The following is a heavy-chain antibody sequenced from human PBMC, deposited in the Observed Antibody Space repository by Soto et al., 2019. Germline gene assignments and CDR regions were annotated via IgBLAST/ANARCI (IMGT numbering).Heavy chain of an antibody. CDR1: GYPVTAYY. D-gene: IGHD3-3*01. CDR2: INPATGAA. CDR3: ARGGGVGVAGSAAFDM. J-gene: IGHJ3*02. V-gene: IGHV1-2*02. Sequence: QLHLVQSGAVVKKPGASVTVSCSASGYPVTAYYMHWVRQAPGRGLEWMGGINPATGAAKYTQTFQGRVTMTRDTSTDTFFMELSGLTSEDTAVFYCARGGGVGVAGSAAFDMWGQGTLVTVSS.